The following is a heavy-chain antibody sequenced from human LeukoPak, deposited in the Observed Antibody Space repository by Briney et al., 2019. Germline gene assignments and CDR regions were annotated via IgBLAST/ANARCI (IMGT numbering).Heavy chain of an antibody. J-gene: IGHJ6*02. D-gene: IGHD3-3*01. CDR2: IYYSGST. CDR3: ARTHYDFWSMDV. CDR1: GGSISSYY. Sequence: PSETLSLTCTVSGGSISSYYWSWIRQPPGKGLEWIGYIYYSGSTNYNPSLKSRVTISVDTSKNQFSLKLSSVTAADTAVYYCARTHYDFWSMDVWGRGTTVTVSS. V-gene: IGHV4-59*01.